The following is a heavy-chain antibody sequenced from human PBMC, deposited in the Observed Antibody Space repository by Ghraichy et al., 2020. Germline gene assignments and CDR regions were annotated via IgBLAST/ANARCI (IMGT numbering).Heavy chain of an antibody. CDR3: ARQQLVTSWFDP. V-gene: IGHV4-39*01. CDR1: GGSISSSSYY. CDR2: IYYSGST. J-gene: IGHJ5*02. D-gene: IGHD6-13*01. Sequence: SETLSLTCTVSGGSISSSSYYWGWIRQPPGKGLEWIGSIYYSGSTYYNPSLKSRVTISVDTSKNQFSLKLSSVTAADTAVYYCARQQLVTSWFDPWGQGTLVTVSS.